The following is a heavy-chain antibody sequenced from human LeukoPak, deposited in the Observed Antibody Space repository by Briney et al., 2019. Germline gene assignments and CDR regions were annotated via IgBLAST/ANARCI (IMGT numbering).Heavy chain of an antibody. V-gene: IGHV2-5*01. CDR1: GFSPSTSGVG. J-gene: IGHJ3*02. D-gene: IGHD6-19*01. CDR2: IYWNDDK. Sequence: SGPTLVKPTPTLTLTCTFSGFSPSTSGVGVGWIRQPPGKALEWLAFIYWNDDKGYSPSLTSRLTITKETSKNQVVLTMTNMDPVDTATYYCAHRSAWLSPYDAFDIWGQGTKVTVS. CDR3: AHRSAWLSPYDAFDI.